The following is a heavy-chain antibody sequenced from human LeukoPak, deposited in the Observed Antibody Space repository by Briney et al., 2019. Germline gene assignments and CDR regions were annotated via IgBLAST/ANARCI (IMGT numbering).Heavy chain of an antibody. J-gene: IGHJ3*02. CDR2: IIPIFGTA. Sequence: ASVKVSCTASGGTFSSYAISWVRQAPGQGLEWMGGIIPIFGTANYAQKFQGRVTITADESTSTAYMELSSLRSEDTAVYYCARDLGYSSSWQAPNDAFDIWGQGTMVTVSS. CDR3: ARDLGYSSSWQAPNDAFDI. V-gene: IGHV1-69*13. CDR1: GGTFSSYA. D-gene: IGHD6-13*01.